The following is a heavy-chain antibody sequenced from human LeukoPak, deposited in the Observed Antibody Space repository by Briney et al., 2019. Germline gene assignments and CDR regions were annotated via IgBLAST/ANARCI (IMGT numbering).Heavy chain of an antibody. CDR2: INWNGGST. D-gene: IGHD3-10*01. V-gene: IGHV3-20*01. Sequence: GGSLRLSCAASGFTFDDYGMSWVRQAPGKGLEWVSGINWNGGSTGYADSVKGRFTISRDNAKNSLYLQMNSLRAEDTALYHCARGGRGYYYGSGSYFDYWGQGTLVTVSS. CDR3: ARGGRGYYYGSGSYFDY. CDR1: GFTFDDYG. J-gene: IGHJ4*02.